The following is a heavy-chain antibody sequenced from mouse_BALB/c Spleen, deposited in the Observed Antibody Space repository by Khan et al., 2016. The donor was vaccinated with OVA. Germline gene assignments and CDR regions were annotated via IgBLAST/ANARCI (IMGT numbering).Heavy chain of an antibody. Sequence: EVELVESGGGLVQPGGSRKLSCAASGFTFSNFGMHWVRQAPEKGLEWVAYISSGSNTIYYADSVKGRFTISRDNPENTLFLQMNSRRSEDTAIYYCTRRHNTYAWLAYWGQGTLVTVSA. J-gene: IGHJ3*01. D-gene: IGHD1-1*01. V-gene: IGHV5-17*02. CDR1: GFTFSNFG. CDR2: ISSGSNTI. CDR3: TRRHNTYAWLAY.